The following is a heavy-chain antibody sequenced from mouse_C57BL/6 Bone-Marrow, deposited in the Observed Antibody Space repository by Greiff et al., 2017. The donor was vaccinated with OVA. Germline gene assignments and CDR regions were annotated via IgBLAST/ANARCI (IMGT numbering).Heavy chain of an antibody. CDR3: ARQAVLYGTGFDY. Sequence: LQQPGAELVKPGASVKLSCKASGYTFTSYWMHWVKQRPGRGLEWIGRIDPNSGGTKYNEKFKSKATLTVDKPSSPAYMQLSSLTSEDSAVYYCARQAVLYGTGFDYWGQGTTLTVSS. D-gene: IGHD1-1*01. CDR2: IDPNSGGT. CDR1: GYTFTSYW. V-gene: IGHV1-72*01. J-gene: IGHJ2*01.